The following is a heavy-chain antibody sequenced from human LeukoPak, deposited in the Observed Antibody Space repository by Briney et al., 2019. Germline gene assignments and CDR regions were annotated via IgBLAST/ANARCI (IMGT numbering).Heavy chain of an antibody. V-gene: IGHV3-66*02. Sequence: PGGSLRLSCAASGFIVSSNYMTWVRQAPGKGLEWVSVIYTGGSTYYADSVKGRFTISRDKSKNTLYLQMNSLRVEDTAVYYCARDYYYDSSGPGPMDVWGQGTTVTVSS. CDR3: ARDYYYDSSGPGPMDV. D-gene: IGHD3-22*01. CDR2: IYTGGST. J-gene: IGHJ6*02. CDR1: GFIVSSNY.